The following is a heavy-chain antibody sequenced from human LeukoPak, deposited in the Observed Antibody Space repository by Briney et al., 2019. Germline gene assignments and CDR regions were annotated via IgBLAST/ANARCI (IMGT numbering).Heavy chain of an antibody. CDR3: ARDLNFKKLELFNAPPDAFDI. CDR2: IRSSDSTT. J-gene: IGHJ3*02. CDR1: GFSFSRYG. V-gene: IGHV3-48*04. Sequence: PGGSLRLSCAASGFSFSRYGMKWVRQAPGKGLEWLSYIRSSDSTTYYADSVKGRFTISRDNAKNSLYLQMDSLRVEDTAVYYCARDLNFKKLELFNAPPDAFDIWGQGTMVTVSS. D-gene: IGHD1-7*01.